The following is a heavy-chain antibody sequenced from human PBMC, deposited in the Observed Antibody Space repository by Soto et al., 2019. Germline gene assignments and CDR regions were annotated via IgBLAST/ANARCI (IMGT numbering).Heavy chain of an antibody. CDR2: IKHSGST. D-gene: IGHD1-1*01. CDR3: TRGGDAYKNGH. CDR1: GGSFSGYY. J-gene: IGHJ4*02. Sequence: SETLSLTCAVYGGSFSGYYWSWIRQPPGKGLEWIGEIKHSGSTNYNPSLKSRVTMSVDTSKNQFSLKLTSVNAADTAVYYCTRGGDAYKNGHWGQGTLVTVSS. V-gene: IGHV4-34*01.